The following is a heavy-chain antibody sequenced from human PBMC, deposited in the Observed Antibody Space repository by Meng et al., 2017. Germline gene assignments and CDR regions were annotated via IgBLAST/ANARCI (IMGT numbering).Heavy chain of an antibody. CDR3: ARVNYDSSGYYPFDY. Sequence: QVQLFQSGAEAKKPGASVKVSCKSSGYTFAGDYMHWVRQAPGQGLEWMGRINPNSGGTNYAQKFQGRVTMTRDTSISTAYMELSRLRSDDTAVYYCARVNYDSSGYYPFDYWGQGTLVTVSS. CDR2: INPNSGGT. J-gene: IGHJ4*02. V-gene: IGHV1-2*06. CDR1: GYTFAGDY. D-gene: IGHD3-22*01.